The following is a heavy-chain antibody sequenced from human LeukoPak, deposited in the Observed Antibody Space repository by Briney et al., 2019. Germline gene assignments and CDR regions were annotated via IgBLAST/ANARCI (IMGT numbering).Heavy chain of an antibody. CDR1: GGTFSSYS. V-gene: IGHV1-69*13. CDR3: ARDVDSSMVTNWFDS. CDR2: SIVIFGTP. J-gene: IGHJ5*01. Sequence: GASVKVSCKASGGTFSSYSLSWVGQAPGQGLEWLGGSIVIFGTPNYPQKFHGRVTITADESTSPVYMELSSLRSEDTAMYYCARDVDSSMVTNWFDSWGQGTLVTVSS. D-gene: IGHD5-18*01.